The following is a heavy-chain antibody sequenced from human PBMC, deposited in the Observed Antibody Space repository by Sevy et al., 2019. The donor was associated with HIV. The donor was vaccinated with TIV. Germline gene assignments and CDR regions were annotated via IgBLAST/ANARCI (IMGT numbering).Heavy chain of an antibody. J-gene: IGHJ4*02. V-gene: IGHV3-13*01. CDR2: IGTAGDT. CDR1: GFTFSSYD. CDR3: ARAADGSWLDY. D-gene: IGHD6-13*01. Sequence: GGSLRLSCAASGFTFSSYDMHWVRQATGKGLEWVSAIGTAGDTYYPGSVKGRFTISRKNAKNSLYLQMNSLRAGDTAVYYCARAADGSWLDYWGQGTLVTVSS.